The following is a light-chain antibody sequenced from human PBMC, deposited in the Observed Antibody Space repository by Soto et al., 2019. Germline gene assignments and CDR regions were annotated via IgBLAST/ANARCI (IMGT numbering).Light chain of an antibody. CDR3: LQT. J-gene: IGKJ4*01. CDR1: QSISSW. V-gene: IGKV1-5*01. Sequence: GDRVTITCRASQSISSWLAWYQQKPGKAPKLLIYDASSLENGVPSRFSGSGSGTEFTLTISSLQPDDFATYYCLQTFGGGTKLEIK. CDR2: DAS.